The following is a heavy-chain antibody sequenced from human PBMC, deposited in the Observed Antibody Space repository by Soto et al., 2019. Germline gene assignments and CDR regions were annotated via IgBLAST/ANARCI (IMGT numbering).Heavy chain of an antibody. V-gene: IGHV4-34*01. J-gene: IGHJ4*02. CDR3: ARVFWRSPSYYLDY. CDR2: INHSGST. CDR1: GGSFSGYY. Sequence: PSETLSLTCAVYGGSFSGYYWSWIRQPPGKGLECIGEINHSGSTNYNPSLNSRLTISLDTSKNQFSLKLSPVTAAHTAVYYCARVFWRSPSYYLDYWGQGTHVTVSS.